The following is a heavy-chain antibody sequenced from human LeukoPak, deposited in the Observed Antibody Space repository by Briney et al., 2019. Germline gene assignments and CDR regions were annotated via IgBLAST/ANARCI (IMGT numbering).Heavy chain of an antibody. D-gene: IGHD6-19*01. J-gene: IGHJ1*01. CDR2: INHSEST. Sequence: SETLSLTCAVYGGSFSGYYWSWIRQPPGKGLEWIGEINHSESTYYNPSLKSRVTISVDTSKNQFSLKLSSVTAADTAVYYCARAQWLVLYFQHWGQGTLVTVSS. CDR3: ARAQWLVLYFQH. CDR1: GGSFSGYY. V-gene: IGHV4-34*01.